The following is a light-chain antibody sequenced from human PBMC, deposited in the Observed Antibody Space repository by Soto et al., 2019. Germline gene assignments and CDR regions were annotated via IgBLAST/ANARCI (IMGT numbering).Light chain of an antibody. CDR3: QQYGNSPRT. CDR1: QSVSSSY. V-gene: IGKV3-20*01. CDR2: GAS. Sequence: EIVLTQSPGTLSLSPGERATLSCRASQSVSSSYLAWYQQKPGQAPRLLIYGASSRATGIPDRFSGSGSGTDFTLTISILEHEDFAVYYCQQYGNSPRTFGQGTKVEIK. J-gene: IGKJ1*01.